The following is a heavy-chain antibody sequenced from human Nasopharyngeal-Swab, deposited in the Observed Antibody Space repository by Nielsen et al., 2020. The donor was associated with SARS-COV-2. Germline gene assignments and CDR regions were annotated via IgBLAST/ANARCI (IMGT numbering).Heavy chain of an antibody. Sequence: RQAPGKALEWLALIYWDDYKRYRPALRSRLTIIQDTSKNQGVHTVTNMDHVDTATYCCRRLVYGDNYRFDCWGQGALVTVSS. J-gene: IGHJ4*02. CDR2: IYWDDYK. V-gene: IGHV2-5*02. D-gene: IGHD4/OR15-4a*01. CDR3: RRLVYGDNYRFDC.